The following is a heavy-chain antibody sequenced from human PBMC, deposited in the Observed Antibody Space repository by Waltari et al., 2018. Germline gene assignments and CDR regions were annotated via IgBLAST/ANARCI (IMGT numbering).Heavy chain of an antibody. CDR3: ARDTNYDFWSGYLGYYYYGMDV. CDR2: IKQDGSEK. J-gene: IGHJ6*02. V-gene: IGHV3-7*04. CDR1: GFTFSSYW. D-gene: IGHD3-3*01. Sequence: EVQLVESGGGLVQPGGSMRLSCAASGFTFSSYWMSWVRQAPGKGLEWGANIKQDGSEKYYVDSVKGRCTISRDNAKNSLYLQRNSLRAEDTAVYYCARDTNYDFWSGYLGYYYYGMDVWGQGTTVTVSS.